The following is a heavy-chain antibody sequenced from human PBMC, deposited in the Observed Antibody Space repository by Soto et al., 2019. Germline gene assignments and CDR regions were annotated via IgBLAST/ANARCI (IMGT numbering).Heavy chain of an antibody. CDR3: ARGDIVVVPAAIGVLDYYYYYYMDV. J-gene: IGHJ6*03. Sequence: PSETLSLTCAVYGGSFSGYYWSWIRQPPGKGLEWIGEINHSGSTNYNPPLKSRVTISVDTSKNQFSLKLSSVTAADTAVYYCARGDIVVVPAAIGVLDYYYYYYMDVWGKGTTVTVSS. V-gene: IGHV4-34*01. CDR2: INHSGST. D-gene: IGHD2-2*01. CDR1: GGSFSGYY.